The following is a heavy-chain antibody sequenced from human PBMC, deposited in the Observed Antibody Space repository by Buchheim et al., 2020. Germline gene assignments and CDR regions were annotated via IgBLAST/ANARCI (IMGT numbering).Heavy chain of an antibody. J-gene: IGHJ5*02. CDR1: GGSISSSSYY. CDR2: IYYSGST. D-gene: IGHD5-12*01. Sequence: QLQLQESGPGLVKPSETLSLTCTVSGGSISSSSYYWGWIRQPPGKGLEWIGYIYYSGSTNYNPSLKSRVTISVDTSKNQFSLKLSSVTAADTAVYYCARMATMDWWFDPWGQGTL. V-gene: IGHV4-61*05. CDR3: ARMATMDWWFDP.